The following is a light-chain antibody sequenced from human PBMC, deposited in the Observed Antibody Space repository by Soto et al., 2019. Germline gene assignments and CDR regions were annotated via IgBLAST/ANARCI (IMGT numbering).Light chain of an antibody. Sequence: DIQMTQSPSTLSASVGDRVTITCLAGQSIGSWLAWYQQKPGKAPKLLIYKASSLETGVPSRFSGSGSGTEFTLTISSLQPDDFATYYCQQYNSYPYTFGQGTKLEIK. CDR3: QQYNSYPYT. J-gene: IGKJ2*01. CDR2: KAS. V-gene: IGKV1-5*03. CDR1: QSIGSW.